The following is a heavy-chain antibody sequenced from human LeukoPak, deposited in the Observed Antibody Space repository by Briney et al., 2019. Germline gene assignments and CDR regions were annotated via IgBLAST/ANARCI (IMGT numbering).Heavy chain of an antibody. J-gene: IGHJ5*02. CDR2: INPNSGGT. CDR1: GYTFTGYY. Sequence: ASVKVSCKASGYTFTGYYMHWVRQAPGQGLEWMGWINPNSGGTNYAQKFQGRVTMTRDTSISTAYMELSRLRSDDTAVYYCARGIMITFGGVIAPNWFDPWGQGTLVTVSS. CDR3: ARGIMITFGGVIAPNWFDP. V-gene: IGHV1-2*02. D-gene: IGHD3-16*02.